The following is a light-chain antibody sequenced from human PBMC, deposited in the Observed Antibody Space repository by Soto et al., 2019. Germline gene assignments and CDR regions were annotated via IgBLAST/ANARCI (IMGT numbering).Light chain of an antibody. Sequence: ETVMTQSPATLSVSPGERATLSCRASQSVNSNLAWYQQKLGQAPRVLIYGASTRATGIPARFSGSGSETEFILTINSLQSEDFAIYCCHHYNTWPWTFGQGTKVEI. J-gene: IGKJ1*01. CDR2: GAS. CDR1: QSVNSN. CDR3: HHYNTWPWT. V-gene: IGKV3-15*01.